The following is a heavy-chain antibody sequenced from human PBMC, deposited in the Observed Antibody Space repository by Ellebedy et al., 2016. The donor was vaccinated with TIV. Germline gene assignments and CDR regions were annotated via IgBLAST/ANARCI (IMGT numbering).Heavy chain of an antibody. CDR3: ARQDDNYDWSDP. D-gene: IGHD4-11*01. J-gene: IGHJ5*02. V-gene: IGHV5-51*01. Sequence: GESLKISCKDSGYSFTTYWIGWVRQMPGKGLEWMGTIYPGDSETTYSPSFQGQVTISVDKSISTAYMQRSSLKASDTAMYYCARQDDNYDWSDPWGQGTLVTVSS. CDR2: IYPGDSET. CDR1: GYSFTTYW.